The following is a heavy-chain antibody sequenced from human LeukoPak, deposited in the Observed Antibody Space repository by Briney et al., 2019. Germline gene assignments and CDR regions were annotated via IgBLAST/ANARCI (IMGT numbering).Heavy chain of an antibody. J-gene: IGHJ4*02. CDR1: GFTFSGHY. D-gene: IGHD4-17*01. V-gene: IGHV3-11*04. CDR3: ARMIYGDFAFDF. CDR2: IDLSSSTI. Sequence: GGSLRLSCTASGFTFSGHYASWIRRTPEKGLEWISYIDLSSSTIYYADSVKGRFTISRDNARNSVYLQMNSLRAEDTAVYYCARMIYGDFAFDFWGQGTLVTVSS.